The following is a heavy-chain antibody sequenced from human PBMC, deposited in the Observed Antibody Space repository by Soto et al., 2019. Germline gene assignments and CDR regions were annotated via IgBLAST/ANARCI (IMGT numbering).Heavy chain of an antibody. CDR2: IYYSGST. CDR1: GGSIGSYY. CDR3: ARVLAVGYSYGYDY. V-gene: IGHV4-59*01. Sequence: ALEILSLTCTVSGGSIGSYYGSWIRQPPGKGLEWIGYIYYSGSTNYNPSLKSRVTISVDTSKNQFSLKLSSVTAADTAVYYCARVLAVGYSYGYDYWGQGTLVTVSS. D-gene: IGHD5-18*01. J-gene: IGHJ4*02.